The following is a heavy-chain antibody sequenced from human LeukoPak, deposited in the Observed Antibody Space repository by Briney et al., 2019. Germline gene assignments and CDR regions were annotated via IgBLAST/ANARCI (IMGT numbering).Heavy chain of an antibody. CDR3: ARALYDTSGYYLDY. CDR2: ISTSGST. CDR1: GGSISGANYY. Sequence: SETLSLTCTVSGGSISGANYYWTWIRQPAGKGLEWIGRISTSGSTNYYPSLKSRVTISVDPSKNQFSLNLSSVTAADTAVYYCARALYDTSGYYLDYWGQGTLVTVSS. D-gene: IGHD3-22*01. V-gene: IGHV4-61*02. J-gene: IGHJ4*02.